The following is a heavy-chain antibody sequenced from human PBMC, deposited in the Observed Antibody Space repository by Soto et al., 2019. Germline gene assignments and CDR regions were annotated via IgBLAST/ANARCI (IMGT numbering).Heavy chain of an antibody. V-gene: IGHV3-23*01. Sequence: GGSLRLSCAASGFTFTSYAMAWVRQAPGKGLEWVSVVIGSGSRTYYADSVKDRFTISRDNFKNTLYLQMNVLRAEDTAVYYCARDRGVARGWFDPWGRGTLVTV. D-gene: IGHD5-12*01. CDR3: ARDRGVARGWFDP. CDR2: VIGSGSRT. J-gene: IGHJ5*02. CDR1: GFTFTSYA.